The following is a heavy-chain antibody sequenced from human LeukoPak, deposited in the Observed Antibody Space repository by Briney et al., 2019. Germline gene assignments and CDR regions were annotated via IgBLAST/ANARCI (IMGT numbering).Heavy chain of an antibody. Sequence: SETLSLTCAVYGGSFSGYYWSWIRQPPGKGLEWIGEINHSGSTNYDPSLKSRVTISVDTSKNQFSLKLSSVTAADTAVYYCARGWNSGYDQTFDYWGQGTLVTVSS. CDR3: ARGWNSGYDQTFDY. V-gene: IGHV4-34*01. CDR2: INHSGST. CDR1: GGSFSGYY. J-gene: IGHJ4*02. D-gene: IGHD5-12*01.